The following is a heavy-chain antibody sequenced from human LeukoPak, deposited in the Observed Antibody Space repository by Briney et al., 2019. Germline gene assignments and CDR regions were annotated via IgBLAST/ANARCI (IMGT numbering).Heavy chain of an antibody. J-gene: IGHJ5*02. V-gene: IGHV1-69*13. CDR2: IIPIFGTA. D-gene: IGHD2-2*01. Sequence: ASVKVSCKASGGTFSSYAISWVRQAPGQGLEWMGGIIPIFGTANYAQKFQGRVTITADESTSTAYMELSSLRSEDTAVYYCARDSNLGYCSSTSCFKRPRERFDPWGQGTLATVSS. CDR3: ARDSNLGYCSSTSCFKRPRERFDP. CDR1: GGTFSSYA.